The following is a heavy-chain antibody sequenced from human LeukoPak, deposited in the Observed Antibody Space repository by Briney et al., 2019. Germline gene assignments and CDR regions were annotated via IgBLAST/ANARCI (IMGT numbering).Heavy chain of an antibody. V-gene: IGHV1-69*05. CDR2: IIPIFGTA. CDR1: GYTFTSYG. CDR3: ARDRATVPAADWFDP. Sequence: ASVKVSCEASGYTFTSYGISWVRQAPGQGLEWMGGIIPIFGTANYAQKFQGRVTITTDESTSTAYMELSSLRSEDTAVYYCARDRATVPAADWFDPWGQGTLVTVSS. D-gene: IGHD2-2*01. J-gene: IGHJ5*02.